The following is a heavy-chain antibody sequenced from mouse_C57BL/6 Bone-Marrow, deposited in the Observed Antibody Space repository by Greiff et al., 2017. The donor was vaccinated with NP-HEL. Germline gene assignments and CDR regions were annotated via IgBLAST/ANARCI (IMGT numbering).Heavy chain of an antibody. CDR1: GFTFSSYA. D-gene: IGHD1-1*01. J-gene: IGHJ3*01. CDR3: ARDLIYYYGSSRFAY. CDR2: ISDGGSYT. Sequence: EVMLVESGGGLVKPGGSLKLSCAASGFTFSSYAMSWVRQTPEKRLEWVATISDGGSYTYYPDNVKGRFTISRDNAKNNLYLQMSHLKSEDTAMYYCARDLIYYYGSSRFAYWGQGTLVTVSA. V-gene: IGHV5-4*01.